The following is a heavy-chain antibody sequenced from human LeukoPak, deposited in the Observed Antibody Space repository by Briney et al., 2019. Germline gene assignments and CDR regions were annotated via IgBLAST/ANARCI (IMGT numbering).Heavy chain of an antibody. D-gene: IGHD3-22*01. CDR1: GGSFSGYY. CDR2: INHSGST. Sequence: PSETLSLTCAVYGGSFSGYYWSWIRQPPGKGLEWIGEINHSGSTNYNPSLKSRVTISVDTSKNQFSLKLSSVTAADTAVYYCAGVGTYYYDSSGYYYDYWGQGTLVTVSS. J-gene: IGHJ4*02. CDR3: AGVGTYYYDSSGYYYDY. V-gene: IGHV4-34*01.